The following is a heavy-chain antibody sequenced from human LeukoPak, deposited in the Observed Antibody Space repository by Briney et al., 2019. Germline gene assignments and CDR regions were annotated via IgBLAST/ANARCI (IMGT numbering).Heavy chain of an antibody. V-gene: IGHV3-11*04. D-gene: IGHD6-13*01. CDR1: GFTFSDYY. Sequence: PGGSLRLSCAASGFTFSDYYMSWIRQAPGKGLEWVSYISSSGSTIYYADSVKGRFTISRDNSKNTLYLQMNSLRAEDTAVYYCAKDGKIAAAGTGPWGQGTLVTVSS. CDR2: ISSSGSTI. J-gene: IGHJ5*02. CDR3: AKDGKIAAAGTGP.